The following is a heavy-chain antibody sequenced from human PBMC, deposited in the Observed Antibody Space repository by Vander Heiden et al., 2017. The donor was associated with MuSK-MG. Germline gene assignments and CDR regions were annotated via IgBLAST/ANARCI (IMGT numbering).Heavy chain of an antibody. V-gene: IGHV1-69*01. CDR3: VLEAGYCSGGSCPPRYYYYMDV. CDR2: IIPIFGTA. CDR1: GGTFSCYA. D-gene: IGHD2-15*01. J-gene: IGHJ6*03. Sequence: QVQLVQSGAEVKKPGSSVKVACKASGGTFSCYAISWFRQAPGQGLEWMGGIIPIFGTANYAQKFQGRVTITADESTSTAYMELSSLRSEDTAVYYCVLEAGYCSGGSCPPRYYYYMDVWGKGTTVTVSS.